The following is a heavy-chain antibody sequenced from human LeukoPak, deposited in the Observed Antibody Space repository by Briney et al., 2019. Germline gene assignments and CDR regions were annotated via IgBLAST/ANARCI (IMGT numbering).Heavy chain of an antibody. Sequence: PSETLSLTCTVSGGSISSSSYYWGWIRQPPGKGLEWIGSIYYSGSTYYNPSLKSRVTISVDTSKNQFSLKLSSVTAADTAVYYCARATDSGDYWGQGTLVTVSS. V-gene: IGHV4-39*01. CDR2: IYYSGST. J-gene: IGHJ4*02. CDR1: GGSISSSSYY. D-gene: IGHD1-26*01. CDR3: ARATDSGDY.